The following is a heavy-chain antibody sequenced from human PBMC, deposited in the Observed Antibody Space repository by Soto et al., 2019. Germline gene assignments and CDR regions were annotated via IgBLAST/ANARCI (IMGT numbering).Heavy chain of an antibody. V-gene: IGHV4-4*02. Sequence: QVQLQESGPGLVKPSGTLSLTCAVSGGSLSSSHWWSWVRQPPGKGLEWIGEIYHSGSTNYNPSVKHRLNISLGKSQAAFSLSLPPVTGAGQAGYSCARRGGGQPAYWCQRTLGTVSA. CDR1: GGSLSSSHW. CDR2: IYHSGST. D-gene: IGHD3-16*01. J-gene: IGHJ4*02. CDR3: ARRGGGQPAY.